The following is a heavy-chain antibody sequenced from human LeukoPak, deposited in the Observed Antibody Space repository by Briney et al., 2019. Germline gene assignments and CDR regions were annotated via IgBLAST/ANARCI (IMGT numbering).Heavy chain of an antibody. Sequence: GRSLRLSCAASGFTFSSYGMHWVRQAPGKGLEWVAVISYDGSNKYYADSVKGRFTISRDNSKNTLYLQMNSLRAEDTAVYYCAKEGVAGYYDSLGYWGQGTLVTVSS. CDR1: GFTFSSYG. CDR2: ISYDGSNK. V-gene: IGHV3-30*18. J-gene: IGHJ4*02. D-gene: IGHD3-22*01. CDR3: AKEGVAGYYDSLGY.